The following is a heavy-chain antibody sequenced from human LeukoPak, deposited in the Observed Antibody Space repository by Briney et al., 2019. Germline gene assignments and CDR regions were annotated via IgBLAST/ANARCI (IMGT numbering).Heavy chain of an antibody. CDR3: ARVSITMVRGAAIDY. CDR2: INHSGST. J-gene: IGHJ4*02. Sequence: SETLSLTCAVYGGSFSGYYWSWIRQPPGKGLEWIGEINHSGSTNYNPSLKSRVTISVDTSKNQFSLKLSSVTAADTAVYYCARVSITMVRGAAIDYWGQGTLVTFSS. V-gene: IGHV4-34*01. D-gene: IGHD3-10*01. CDR1: GGSFSGYY.